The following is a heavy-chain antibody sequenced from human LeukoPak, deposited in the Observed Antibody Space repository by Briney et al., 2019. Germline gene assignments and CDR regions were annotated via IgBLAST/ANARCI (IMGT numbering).Heavy chain of an antibody. D-gene: IGHD2-2*01. CDR1: GGSISSANHF. CDR2: IHYDGRA. Sequence: SQTLSLTCTVSGGSISSANHFWSWVRQSPGEGLEWIGYIHYDGRAHYNPSLRSRVSMSLDMSKNQFSLSLSSVTAADTAMYYCAREVITPGDSDGFDLWGQGTMVSVSS. V-gene: IGHV4-30-4*08. CDR3: AREVITPGDSDGFDL. J-gene: IGHJ3*01.